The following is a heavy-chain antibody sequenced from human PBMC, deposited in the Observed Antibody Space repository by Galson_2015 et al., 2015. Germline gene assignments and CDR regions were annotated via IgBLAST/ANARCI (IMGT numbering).Heavy chain of an antibody. CDR2: ISGSGGGT. Sequence: SLRLSCAASGFTFSSYAISWLRQAPGKGLEWVSAISGSGGGTYYADSVKGRFTISRDNSKNTLYMQMGSLRAEDTAVYYCANSGSGSGLYYYYMDVWGKGTTVTVSS. V-gene: IGHV3-23*01. J-gene: IGHJ6*03. CDR3: ANSGSGSGLYYYYMDV. D-gene: IGHD3-10*01. CDR1: GFTFSSYA.